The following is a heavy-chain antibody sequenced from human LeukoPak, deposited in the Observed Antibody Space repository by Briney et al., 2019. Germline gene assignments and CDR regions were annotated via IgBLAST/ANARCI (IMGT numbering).Heavy chain of an antibody. CDR3: ARRERGCSCTSCYNWFDP. J-gene: IGHJ5*02. D-gene: IGHD2-2*02. CDR1: GFSFTSYW. CDR2: IYPGDSDT. V-gene: IGHV5-51*01. Sequence: GESLKISCKGTGFSFTSYWSGWMRQMPGKGLEWMGIIYPGDSDTRYSPSFQGQVTISADKSISTAYLQWSSLKASDTAMYYCARRERGCSCTSCYNWFDPWGQGTLVTVSS.